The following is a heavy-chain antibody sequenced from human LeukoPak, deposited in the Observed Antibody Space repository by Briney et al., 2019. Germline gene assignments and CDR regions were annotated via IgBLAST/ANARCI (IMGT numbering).Heavy chain of an antibody. CDR1: GGSISSYY. D-gene: IGHD6-6*01. J-gene: IGHJ4*02. CDR2: IYYSGST. Sequence: SETLSLTCTVSGGSISSYYWSWIRQPPGKGLEWIGYIYYSGSTNYNPSLKSRVTISVDTSKDQFSLKLSSVTAADTAVYYCARGPYNSSSGDYFDYWGQGTLVTVSS. CDR3: ARGPYNSSSGDYFDY. V-gene: IGHV4-59*01.